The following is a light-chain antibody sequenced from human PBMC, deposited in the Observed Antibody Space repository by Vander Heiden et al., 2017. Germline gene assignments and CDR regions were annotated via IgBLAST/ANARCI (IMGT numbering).Light chain of an antibody. V-gene: IGLV1-40*02. CDR3: QSYDSSLRGVV. Sequence: QSVVTQPPSVSGAPGPRVTISCTGSSSNIGAGNDVHWYQHLPGTAPKLLIYDTINRPSGVPDRFSGSRSGTSASLAITGLQAEDGTDYYCQSYDSSLRGVVFGGGTKLTVL. CDR1: SSNIGAGND. J-gene: IGLJ2*01. CDR2: DTI.